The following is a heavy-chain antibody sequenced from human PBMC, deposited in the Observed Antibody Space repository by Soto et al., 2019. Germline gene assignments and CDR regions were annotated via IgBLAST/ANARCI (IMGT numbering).Heavy chain of an antibody. CDR3: RSPGYCTNGVCFNDY. CDR1: GGTFSSYT. J-gene: IGHJ4*02. CDR2: IIPILGIA. V-gene: IGHV1-69*02. D-gene: IGHD2-8*01. Sequence: SVKVSCKASGGTFSSYTISWVRQAPGQGLEWMGRIIPILGIANYAQKFEGRVTITADKSTSTAYMELSSLRSEDTAVYYCRSPGYCTNGVCFNDYWGQGTLVTVSS.